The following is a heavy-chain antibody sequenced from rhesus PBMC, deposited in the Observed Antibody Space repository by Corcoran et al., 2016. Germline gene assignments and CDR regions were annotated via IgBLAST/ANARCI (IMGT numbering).Heavy chain of an antibody. CDR2: FSGSGGST. D-gene: IGHD3-16*01. V-gene: IGHV4-173*01. J-gene: IGHJ4*01. Sequence: QLQLQESGPGLVKPSETLSLTCTVSGGSISNNYWSWIRQPPGKGLEWIGRFSGSGGSTDYNPSLKSRVTISTDTSKNQFSLKLNSVTAADTAIYYCARYSGSYYRDYWGQGVLVTVSS. CDR1: GGSISNNY. CDR3: ARYSGSYYRDY.